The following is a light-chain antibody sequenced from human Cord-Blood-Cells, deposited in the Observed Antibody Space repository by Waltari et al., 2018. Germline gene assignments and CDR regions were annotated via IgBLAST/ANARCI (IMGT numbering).Light chain of an antibody. V-gene: IGKV1-39*01. CDR2: AAS. J-gene: IGKJ2*03. Sequence: DIQMTQSPSSLSPSVGARATITCRASQSISSYLNWYQQKPGKAPKLLIYAASSLQSGVPSRFSGSGSGTDFTLTISSLQPEDFATYYCQQSYSTPYSFGQGTKLEIK. CDR1: QSISSY. CDR3: QQSYSTPYS.